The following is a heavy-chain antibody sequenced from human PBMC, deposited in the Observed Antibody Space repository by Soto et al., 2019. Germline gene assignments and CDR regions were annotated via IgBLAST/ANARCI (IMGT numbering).Heavy chain of an antibody. J-gene: IGHJ5*02. CDR1: GGSISSGGYY. V-gene: IGHV4-31*03. CDR2: IYYSGST. CDR3: ARARTVVVAATYVNWFDP. Sequence: LSLTCTVSGGSISSGGYYWSWIRQHPGKGLEWIGYIYYSGSTYYNPSLKSRVTISVDTSKNQFSLKLSSVTAADTAVYYCARARTVVVAATYVNWFDPWGQGTLVTVS. D-gene: IGHD2-15*01.